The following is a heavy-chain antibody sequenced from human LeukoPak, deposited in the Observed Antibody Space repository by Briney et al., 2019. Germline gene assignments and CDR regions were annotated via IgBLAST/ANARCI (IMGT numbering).Heavy chain of an antibody. CDR2: ISGSGGST. J-gene: IGHJ4*02. V-gene: IGHV3-23*01. CDR1: GFTFSSYA. CDR3: AKDDSSGYYSFYYYFDY. D-gene: IGHD3-22*01. Sequence: QAGGSLRLSCAASGFTFSSYAMSWVRQAPGKGLEWVSTISGSGGSTYYADSVKGRFTISRDNSKNTLYLQMNSLRAEDTAVYYCAKDDSSGYYSFYYYFDYWGQGTLVTVSS.